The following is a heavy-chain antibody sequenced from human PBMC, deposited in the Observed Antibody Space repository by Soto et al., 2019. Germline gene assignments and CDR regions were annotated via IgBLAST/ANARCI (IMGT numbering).Heavy chain of an antibody. D-gene: IGHD6-19*01. CDR2: INSDGSST. CDR3: ARDPAITGWYTQNLYYYDGMDV. CDR1: GFTFSSYW. Sequence: EVQLVESGGGLVQPGGSLRLSCAASGFTFSSYWMHWVRQAPGKGLVWVSRINSDGSSTSYADSVKGRFTISRDNAKNTLYLQMNSLRAEDTAVYYCARDPAITGWYTQNLYYYDGMDVWGQGTTVTVSS. J-gene: IGHJ6*02. V-gene: IGHV3-74*01.